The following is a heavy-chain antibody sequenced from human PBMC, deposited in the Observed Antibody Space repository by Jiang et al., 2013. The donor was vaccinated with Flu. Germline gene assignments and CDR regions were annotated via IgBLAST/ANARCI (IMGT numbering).Heavy chain of an antibody. CDR1: GFTFSSYV. Sequence: VQLLESGGGLVQPGGSLRLSCAASGFTFSSYVMSWVRQAPGKGLEWVSGISGSGGSTYNADSVKGRFTISRDNSKNTLYLQINSLRADDTAVYYCAKDHWYYFDNWGQGTLVTVSS. D-gene: IGHD2-8*02. CDR3: AKDHWYYFDN. CDR2: ISGSGGST. J-gene: IGHJ4*02. V-gene: IGHV3-23*01.